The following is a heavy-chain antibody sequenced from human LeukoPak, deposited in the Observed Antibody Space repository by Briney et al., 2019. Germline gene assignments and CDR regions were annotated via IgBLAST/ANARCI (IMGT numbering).Heavy chain of an antibody. CDR1: GGSISSSSYY. CDR2: IYYSGST. Sequence: SETLSLTCTVFGGSISSSSYYWGWIRQPPGKGLEWIGSIYYSGSTYYNPSLKSRVTISVDTSKNQFSLKLSSVTAADTAVYYCARQGLRIDYWGQGTLVTVSS. D-gene: IGHD4-17*01. V-gene: IGHV4-39*01. CDR3: ARQGLRIDY. J-gene: IGHJ4*02.